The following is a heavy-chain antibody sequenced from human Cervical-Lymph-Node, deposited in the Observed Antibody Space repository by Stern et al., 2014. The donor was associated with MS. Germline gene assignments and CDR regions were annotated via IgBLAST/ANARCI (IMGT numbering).Heavy chain of an antibody. CDR1: GYSFSNFW. Sequence: ELQPLESGAEVKKPGESLKISCKTYGYSFSNFWIGWARQMPGKSLERMGIIFPGDSDTPFSSYFQGPVTFSDDESISTASPQRRSLKASDTVMYYFVIRRDSCGYDTFDSWGQGTMLIVSS. CDR3: VIRRDSCGYDTFDS. CDR2: IFPGDSDT. J-gene: IGHJ3*02. V-gene: IGHV5-51*01. D-gene: IGHD3-22*01.